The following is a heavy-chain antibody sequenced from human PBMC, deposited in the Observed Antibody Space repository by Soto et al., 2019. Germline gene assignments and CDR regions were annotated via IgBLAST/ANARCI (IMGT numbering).Heavy chain of an antibody. D-gene: IGHD1-26*01. Sequence: SETLSLTCTVSGGSVSSGSYYWSWIRQPPGKGLEWLGYSSYSGNTYYNRTYYNPSVKGRLTISLHKSENQFSLELTSVTAAETAVYYCVRLPRWGGLDPWGQGTLVTVSS. CDR3: VRLPRWGGLDP. CDR1: GGSVSSGSYY. CDR2: SSYSGNTYYNRT. V-gene: IGHV4-61*01. J-gene: IGHJ5*02.